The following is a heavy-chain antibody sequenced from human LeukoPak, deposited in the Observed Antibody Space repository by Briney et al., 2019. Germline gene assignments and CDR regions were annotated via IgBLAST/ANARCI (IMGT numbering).Heavy chain of an antibody. J-gene: IGHJ4*02. D-gene: IGHD2-8*01. CDR3: ARLYSGTRPPDY. CDR1: GHSIISSSYY. Sequence: KPAETLSLTCTVSGHSIISSSYYWGWIRQPPGKGLDWIGSIYYSGRNYYNPSLKSRVTISIDTSKKQFSLKLSSVTVADSAVYYCARLYSGTRPPDYWGQGTLVTVSS. V-gene: IGHV4-39*01. CDR2: IYYSGRN.